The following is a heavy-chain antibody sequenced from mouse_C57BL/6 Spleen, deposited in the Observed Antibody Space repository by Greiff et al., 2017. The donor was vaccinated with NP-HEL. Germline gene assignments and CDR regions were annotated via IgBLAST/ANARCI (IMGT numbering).Heavy chain of an antibody. J-gene: IGHJ2*01. CDR3: TRVESYGVSDY. CDR2: IDPSDSYT. V-gene: IGHV1-50*01. D-gene: IGHD3-3*01. CDR1: GYTFTSYW. Sequence: QVQLQQPGAELVKPGASVKLSCKASGYTFTSYWMQWVKQRPGQGLEWIGEIDPSDSYTNYNQKFKGKATLTVDTSSSTAYMQLSSLTSEDSAVYDCTRVESYGVSDYLGQGTTLTVSS.